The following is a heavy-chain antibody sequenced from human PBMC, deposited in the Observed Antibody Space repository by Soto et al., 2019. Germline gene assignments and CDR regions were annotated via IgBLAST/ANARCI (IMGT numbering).Heavy chain of an antibody. V-gene: IGHV3-48*02. D-gene: IGHD3-22*01. CDR1: GFTFSSYS. Sequence: GGSLRLSCAASGFTFSSYSMNLVRQAPGKGLEWVSYISSSSSTIYYADSVKGRFTISRDNAKNSLYLQMNSLRDEDTAVYYCASQYYDSSGYYYHDYWGQGTLVTVSS. J-gene: IGHJ4*02. CDR3: ASQYYDSSGYYYHDY. CDR2: ISSSSSTI.